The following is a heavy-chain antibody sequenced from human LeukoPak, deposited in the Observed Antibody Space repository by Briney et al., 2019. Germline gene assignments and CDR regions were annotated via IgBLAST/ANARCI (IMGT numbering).Heavy chain of an antibody. J-gene: IGHJ3*02. D-gene: IGHD1-26*01. CDR3: ARLGRGAFDI. Sequence: PSETLSLTCTVSGGSISSSSYYWGWIRQPPGKELEWIGSIYYSGSTYYNPSLKSRVTISVDTSKNQFSLKLSSVTAADTAVYYCARLGRGAFDIWGQGTMVTVSS. CDR1: GGSISSSSYY. CDR2: IYYSGST. V-gene: IGHV4-39*01.